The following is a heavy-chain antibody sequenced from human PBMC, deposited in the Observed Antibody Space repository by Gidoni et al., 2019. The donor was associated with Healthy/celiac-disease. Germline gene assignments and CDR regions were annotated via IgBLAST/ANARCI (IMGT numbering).Heavy chain of an antibody. V-gene: IGHV4-34*01. J-gene: IGHJ3*02. CDR1: GGSFSGYY. Sequence: QVQLQQWGAGLLKPSETLSLTCAVYGGSFSGYYWSWIRQPSGKGLEWIGEINHSGSTNSNPSLKSRVTISVATSKNQFSLKLSSVTAADTAVYYCARDRLGRRDGRDAFDIWGQGTMVTVSS. CDR3: ARDRLGRRDGRDAFDI. D-gene: IGHD7-27*01. CDR2: INHSGST.